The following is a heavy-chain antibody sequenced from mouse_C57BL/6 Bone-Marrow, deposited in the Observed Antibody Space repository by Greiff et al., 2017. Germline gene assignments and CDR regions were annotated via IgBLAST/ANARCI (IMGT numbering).Heavy chain of an antibody. CDR2: IYPGDGDT. CDR1: GYAFSSSW. Sequence: VQLQQSGPELVKPGASVKISCKASGYAFSSSWMNWVKQRPGKGLEWIGRIYPGDGDTNYNGKFKGKATLTADKSSSTAYMQLSSLTSEDSAVYFCASYFLKDDWGQGTTLTVSS. V-gene: IGHV1-82*01. D-gene: IGHD6-5*01. J-gene: IGHJ2*01. CDR3: ASYFLKDD.